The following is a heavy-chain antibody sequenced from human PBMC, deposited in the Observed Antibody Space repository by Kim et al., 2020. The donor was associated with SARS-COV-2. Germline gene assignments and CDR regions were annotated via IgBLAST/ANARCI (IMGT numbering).Heavy chain of an antibody. J-gene: IGHJ2*01. CDR2: IWYDGSNK. Sequence: GGSLRLSCAASGFTFRSYGMHWVRQAPGKGLEWVAIIWYDGSNKYYADSVKGRFTISRDNSKNTLYLQMNGLRDEDTAVYYCSRGPGGDYNWYFDLWGRG. CDR1: GFTFRSYG. CDR3: SRGPGGDYNWYFDL. V-gene: IGHV3-33*01. D-gene: IGHD4-17*01.